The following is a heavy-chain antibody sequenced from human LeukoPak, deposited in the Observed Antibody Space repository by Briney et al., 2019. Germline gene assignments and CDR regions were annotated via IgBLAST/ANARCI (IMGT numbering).Heavy chain of an antibody. Sequence: VASVKVSCKASGYTFTGYYMHWVRQAPGQGLEWMGWINPNSGGTNYAQKFQGGVTMTRDTSISTAYMELSRLRSDDTAVYYCARDRHWNYVDYWGQGTLVTVSS. CDR3: ARDRHWNYVDY. V-gene: IGHV1-2*02. CDR2: INPNSGGT. J-gene: IGHJ4*02. D-gene: IGHD1-1*01. CDR1: GYTFTGYY.